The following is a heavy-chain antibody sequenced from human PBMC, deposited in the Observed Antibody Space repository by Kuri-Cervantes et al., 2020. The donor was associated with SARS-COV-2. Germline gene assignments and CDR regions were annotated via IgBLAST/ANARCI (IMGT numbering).Heavy chain of an antibody. CDR2: IGSRSSST. V-gene: IGHV3-21*01. J-gene: IGHJ4*02. D-gene: IGHD2-15*01. CDR3: ASERAGPRGGFDS. Sequence: GESLKISCAASGFTLSSHIVNWVRQAPGKGLEWVSSIGSRSSSTYYSDSVRGRFTISRDNAKNSLYLQMNSLRADDTAVYYCASERAGPRGGFDSWGPGTLVTVSS. CDR1: GFTLSSHI.